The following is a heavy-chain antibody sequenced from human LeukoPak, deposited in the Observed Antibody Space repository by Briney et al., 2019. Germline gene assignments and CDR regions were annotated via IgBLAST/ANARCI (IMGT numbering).Heavy chain of an antibody. V-gene: IGHV4-38-2*01. D-gene: IGHD6-13*01. J-gene: IGHJ4*02. CDR1: QFTFNNDG. Sequence: GTLRLSCVGSQFTFNNDGMSWVRQAPGKGLEWIGSIYHSGITSYNPSLKSRVTISVDTSKNQFSLNLSSVTAADTAVYYCARGVFSDYWGQGTLVTVSS. CDR2: IYHSGIT. CDR3: ARGVFSDY.